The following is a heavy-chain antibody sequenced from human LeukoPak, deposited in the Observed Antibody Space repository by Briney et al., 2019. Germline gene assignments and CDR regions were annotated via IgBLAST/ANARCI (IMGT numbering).Heavy chain of an antibody. D-gene: IGHD6-19*01. CDR3: ARDQALAGEGIDY. CDR1: GYTFTIYG. V-gene: IGHV1-18*01. CDR2: ISVYNGNT. J-gene: IGHJ4*02. Sequence: ASVKVSCRASGYTFTIYGISWVRQAPGQGLEWMGWISVYNGNTNYAQRLQGRVTMTTDTSTSTAYMELRSLRSDDTAVYYCARDQALAGEGIDYWGQGTLVTVSS.